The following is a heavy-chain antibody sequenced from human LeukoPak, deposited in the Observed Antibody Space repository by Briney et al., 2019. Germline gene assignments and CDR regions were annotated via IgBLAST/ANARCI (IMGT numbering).Heavy chain of an antibody. J-gene: IGHJ4*02. D-gene: IGHD3-3*01. CDR1: GYSTSSGYY. CDR2: IYHSGST. Sequence: SETLSLTCTVSGYSTSSGYYWGWIRQPPGKGLEWIGSIYHSGSTYYNPSLKSRVTISVDTSKNQFSLKLSSVTAADTAVYYCAREITNYDFWSGPLPPFDYWGQGTLVTVSS. CDR3: AREITNYDFWSGPLPPFDY. V-gene: IGHV4-38-2*02.